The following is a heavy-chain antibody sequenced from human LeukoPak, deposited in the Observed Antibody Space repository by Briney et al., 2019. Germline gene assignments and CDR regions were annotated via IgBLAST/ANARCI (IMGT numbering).Heavy chain of an antibody. V-gene: IGHV4-39*01. J-gene: IGHJ4*02. CDR3: AVSAGDYFDY. CDR1: GGSISSNNYY. D-gene: IGHD3-10*01. Sequence: SETLSLTCTVSGGSISSNNYYWGWIRQPPGKGLEWIGTIYYSGSTYYNPSLKSRVTISVDTSKKQFSLKLSSVTAADTAVYYCAVSAGDYFDYWGQGTLVTVSS. CDR2: IYYSGST.